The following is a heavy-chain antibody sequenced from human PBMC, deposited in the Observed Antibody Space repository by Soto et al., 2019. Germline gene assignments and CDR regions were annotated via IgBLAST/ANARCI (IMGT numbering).Heavy chain of an antibody. Sequence: GGSLRLSCATSGFTFSTYGMTWVRQAPGKGLEWVSGISGSGSGGSTYYADSVKGRFTISRDNSKNTLFLQMNSLRADDTAIYYCAKVPRRPAPGRSRVYYYYGMDVWGQGTTVTVSS. D-gene: IGHD6-13*01. CDR2: ISGSGSGGST. CDR3: AKVPRRPAPGRSRVYYYYGMDV. J-gene: IGHJ6*02. V-gene: IGHV3-23*01. CDR1: GFTFSTYG.